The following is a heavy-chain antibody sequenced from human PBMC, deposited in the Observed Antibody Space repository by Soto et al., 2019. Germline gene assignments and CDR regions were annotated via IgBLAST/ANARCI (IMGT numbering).Heavy chain of an antibody. V-gene: IGHV3-30*03. CDR1: GFTFSSYG. J-gene: IGHJ6*02. CDR2: ISYDGSNK. CDR3: ARRAFPWEDYYGMDV. Sequence: QVQLVESGGGVVQPGRSLRLSCAASGFTFSSYGMHWVRQAPGKGLEWVAVISYDGSNKYYADSVKGRFTISRDNSKNTLSLQMNSLRAEDTAVYYCARRAFPWEDYYGMDVWGQGTTVTVSS. D-gene: IGHD1-26*01.